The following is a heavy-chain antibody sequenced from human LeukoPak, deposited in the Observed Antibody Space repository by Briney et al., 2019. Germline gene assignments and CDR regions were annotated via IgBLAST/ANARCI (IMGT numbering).Heavy chain of an antibody. J-gene: IGHJ2*01. CDR1: GFIFSNYG. CDR3: AKDRTVGASYWYFDL. Sequence: GGSLRLSCAASGFIFSNYGMNWVRQAPGKGLEWVAAISASGSATSYADSVRGRFTISRDSSRNTLFLHMNTLRAEDTAIYYCAKDRTVGASYWYFDLWGRGTLVTVSS. CDR2: ISASGSAT. D-gene: IGHD1-26*01. V-gene: IGHV3-23*01.